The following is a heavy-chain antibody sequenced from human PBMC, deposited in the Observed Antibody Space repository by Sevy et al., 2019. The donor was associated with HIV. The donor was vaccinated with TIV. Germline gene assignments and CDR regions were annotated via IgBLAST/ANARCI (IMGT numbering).Heavy chain of an antibody. CDR1: GFTFSNSY. V-gene: IGHV3-11*01. CDR2: ISSRGSTI. CDR3: ERDLVVIYGSANYSNYGMDL. Sequence: GGSLRLSCEASGFTFSNSYMSWVRQSPGKGLEWVSYISSRGSTIYYAESVKGRFTISSDNAKNSLYLQMNGLRDDATAVYYCERDLVVIYGSANYSNYGMDLWGQGTTVTVSS. D-gene: IGHD3-10*01. J-gene: IGHJ6*02.